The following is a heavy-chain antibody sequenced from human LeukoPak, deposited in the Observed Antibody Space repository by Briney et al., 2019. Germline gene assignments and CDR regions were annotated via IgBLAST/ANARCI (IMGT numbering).Heavy chain of an antibody. J-gene: IGHJ5*02. V-gene: IGHV4-59*12. Sequence: SETLSLTCTVAGGSISSFYWSWIRQPPGSELEWIGYIYYSGSTSYNPSLKSRVTISVDTSKNQFSLKVSSVTAADTAVYYCARRIAARPRGYWFDPWGQGTLVTVSS. CDR1: GGSISSFY. CDR2: IYYSGST. D-gene: IGHD6-6*01. CDR3: ARRIAARPRGYWFDP.